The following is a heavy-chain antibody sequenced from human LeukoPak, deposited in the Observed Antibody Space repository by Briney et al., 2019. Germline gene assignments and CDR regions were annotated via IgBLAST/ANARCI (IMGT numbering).Heavy chain of an antibody. CDR3: ARVPGDPYYYYGMDV. Sequence: GGSLRLSCAASGFTVSSNYISWVRQAPGKGLEWVSVIYSGGSTYYADSVKGRFTISRDNSKNTLYLQMDSLRAEDTAVYYCARVPGDPYYYYGMDVWGQGTTVTVSS. CDR2: IYSGGST. J-gene: IGHJ6*02. CDR1: GFTVSSNY. V-gene: IGHV3-53*01. D-gene: IGHD7-27*01.